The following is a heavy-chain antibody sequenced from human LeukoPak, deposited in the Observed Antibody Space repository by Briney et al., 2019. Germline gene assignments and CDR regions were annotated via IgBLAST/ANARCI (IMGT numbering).Heavy chain of an antibody. CDR1: GFTFSNAW. CDR2: IRYDGSNK. J-gene: IGHJ6*03. Sequence: GGSLRLSCAASGFTFSNAWMSWVRQAPGKGLEWVAFIRYDGSNKYYADSVKGRFTISRDNSKNTLYLQMNSLRAEDTAVYYCAKELRYYYGSGKIFYYYYYMDVWGKGTTVTVSS. V-gene: IGHV3-30*02. D-gene: IGHD3-10*01. CDR3: AKELRYYYGSGKIFYYYYYMDV.